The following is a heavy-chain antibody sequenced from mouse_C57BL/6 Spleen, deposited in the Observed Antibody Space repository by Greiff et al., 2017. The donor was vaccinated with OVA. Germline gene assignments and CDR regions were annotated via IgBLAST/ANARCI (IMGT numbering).Heavy chain of an antibody. J-gene: IGHJ2*01. CDR2: ISSGSSTI. Sequence: EVKVEESGGGLVKPGGSLKLSCAASGFTFSDYGMHWVRQAPEKGLEWVAYISSGSSTIYYADTVKGRFTISRDNAKNTLFLQMTSLRSEDTAMYYCARLGGSPPFYFDYWGQGTTLTVSS. D-gene: IGHD1-1*01. V-gene: IGHV5-17*01. CDR1: GFTFSDYG. CDR3: ARLGGSPPFYFDY.